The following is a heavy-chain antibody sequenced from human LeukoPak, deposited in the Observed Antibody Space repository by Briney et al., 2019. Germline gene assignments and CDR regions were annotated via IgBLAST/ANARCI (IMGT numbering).Heavy chain of an antibody. CDR2: INPSGGST. D-gene: IGHD5-18*01. V-gene: IGHV1-46*01. CDR3: ATPARGYSYGYGLNYYYMDV. Sequence: ASVKVSCKXSGYTFTSYYMHWVQQAPGQGLEWMGIINPSGGSTSYAQKFQGRVTMTRDTSTSTVYMELSSLRSEDTAVYYCATPARGYSYGYGLNYYYMDVWGKGTTVTVSS. J-gene: IGHJ6*03. CDR1: GYTFTSYY.